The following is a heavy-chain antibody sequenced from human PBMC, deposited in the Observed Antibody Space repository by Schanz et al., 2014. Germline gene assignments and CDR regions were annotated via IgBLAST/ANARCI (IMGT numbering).Heavy chain of an antibody. CDR3: ARDRRNADLDY. CDR2: ITYNGGTI. V-gene: IGHV3-48*01. D-gene: IGHD1-1*01. J-gene: IGHJ4*02. Sequence: VQLVDSGGGLVKPGGSLRLSCAASGITFSSHSFNWVRQAPGKGLEWISYITYNGGTIYYADSVKGRFTISRDNAKNSLYLEMSSLRAEDTALYYCARDRRNADLDYWGQGTLVTVSS. CDR1: GITFSSHS.